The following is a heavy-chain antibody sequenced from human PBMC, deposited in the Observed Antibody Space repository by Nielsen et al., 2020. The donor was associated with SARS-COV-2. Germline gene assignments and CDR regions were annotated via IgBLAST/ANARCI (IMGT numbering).Heavy chain of an antibody. D-gene: IGHD4-17*01. V-gene: IGHV4-31*03. CDR3: ARATKSLYYGERDAFDI. CDR1: GGSISSGGYY. Sequence: SETLSLTCTVSGGSISSGGYYWSWIRQHPGKGLEWIGYIYYSGSTYYNPSLKSRVTISVDTSKNQFSLKLSSVTAADTAVYYCARATKSLYYGERDAFDIWGQGTMVTVSS. CDR2: IYYSGST. J-gene: IGHJ3*02.